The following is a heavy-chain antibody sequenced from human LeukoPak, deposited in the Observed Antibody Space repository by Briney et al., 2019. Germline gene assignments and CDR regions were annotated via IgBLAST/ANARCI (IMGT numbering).Heavy chain of an antibody. CDR2: IYSGGTT. V-gene: IGHV3-53*01. J-gene: IGHJ4*02. D-gene: IGHD1-26*01. CDR1: GFTLISNY. Sequence: PGGSLRLSCAVSGFTLISNYMSWVRQAPGKGLEWVSTIYSGGTTYYADSVKGRFTTSRDDSKNTLYLQMNSLRAEDTAVYYCAKDLGRYRNNYFDYWGQGTLVTVSS. CDR3: AKDLGRYRNNYFDY.